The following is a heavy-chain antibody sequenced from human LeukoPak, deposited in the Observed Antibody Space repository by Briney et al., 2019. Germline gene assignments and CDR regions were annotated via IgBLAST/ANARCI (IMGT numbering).Heavy chain of an antibody. CDR3: ARYVAVAGRSGSLDY. CDR2: IYYSVST. CDR1: GGSISSSSYY. D-gene: IGHD6-19*01. J-gene: IGHJ4*02. V-gene: IGHV4-39*07. Sequence: SETLSLTCTVSGGSISSSSYYWDWIRQPPGKGLEWIGSIYYSVSTQYSPSLKSRVTISVDTSKNQFSLRLSSLTAADTAVYYCARYVAVAGRSGSLDYWGQGTLVTVSS.